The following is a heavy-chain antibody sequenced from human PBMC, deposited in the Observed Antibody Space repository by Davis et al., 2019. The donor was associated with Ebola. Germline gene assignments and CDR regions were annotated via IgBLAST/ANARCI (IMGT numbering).Heavy chain of an antibody. CDR2: INPNSGGT. Sequence: ASVKVSCKASGYTFTGYYMHWVRQAPGQGLEWMGRINPNSGGTNYAQKFQGRVTMTRDTSINTVYMDVSSLRSDDTAVYYCARTTSDLFYYYHYGMDVWGKGTTVTVSS. J-gene: IGHJ6*04. D-gene: IGHD1-14*01. CDR3: ARTTSDLFYYYHYGMDV. CDR1: GYTFTGYY. V-gene: IGHV1-2*06.